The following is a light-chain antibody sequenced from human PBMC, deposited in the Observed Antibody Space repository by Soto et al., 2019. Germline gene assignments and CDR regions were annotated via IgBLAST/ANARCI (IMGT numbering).Light chain of an antibody. CDR1: QSVSSSY. Sequence: EIVLTQSPGTLSLSPGEGATLSCRASQSVSSSYLAWYQQKPGQAPRLLIHGASSRATGIPDRFSGSGSGTDFTLTISRLEPEDFAVYYCQQYDSSPLTFGGGTKVEIK. CDR3: QQYDSSPLT. CDR2: GAS. V-gene: IGKV3-20*01. J-gene: IGKJ4*01.